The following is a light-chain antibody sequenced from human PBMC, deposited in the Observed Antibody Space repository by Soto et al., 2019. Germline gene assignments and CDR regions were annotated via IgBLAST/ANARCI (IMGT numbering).Light chain of an antibody. Sequence: VSGPASVSGSPGQSITISCSGTSSDVGAFRLVSWFQHLPGKAPKLVIYDVNNRPSGISNHFSGSKSGNTASLTISGLQAEDEGDYYCYSYTNGSGVFETGTKLTVL. V-gene: IGLV2-14*01. CDR1: SSDVGAFRL. CDR2: DVN. CDR3: YSYTNGSGV. J-gene: IGLJ1*01.